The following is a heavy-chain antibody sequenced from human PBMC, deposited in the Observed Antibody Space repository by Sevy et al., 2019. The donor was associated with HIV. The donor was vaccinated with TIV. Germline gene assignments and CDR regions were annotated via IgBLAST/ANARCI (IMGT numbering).Heavy chain of an antibody. CDR1: GLTFNFFS. CDR2: ISFDGSNE. J-gene: IGHJ1*01. Sequence: GGSLRLPCAASGLTFNFFSMHWVRQAPGKGLEWVATISFDGSNEHYADSVKGRFTISRDNSKNSLFLQMNSLRADDSAVYYCALERLSSAVAEYFHNWGQGTLVTVSS. V-gene: IGHV3-30-3*01. CDR3: ALERLSSAVAEYFHN. D-gene: IGHD1-1*01.